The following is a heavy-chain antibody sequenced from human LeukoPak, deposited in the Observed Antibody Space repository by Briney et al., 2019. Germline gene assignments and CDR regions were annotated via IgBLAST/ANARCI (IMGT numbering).Heavy chain of an antibody. Sequence: GGSLRLSCAASGFTFSSYGMHWVRQAPGKGLEWVAFLRYDGTNKYYADSVKGRFTISRDNSKNTLYLQMNSLRAEDTAVYYCAKDLYDSSGYYYFDYWGQGTLVTVSS. D-gene: IGHD3-22*01. CDR1: GFTFSSYG. J-gene: IGHJ4*02. V-gene: IGHV3-30*02. CDR2: LRYDGTNK. CDR3: AKDLYDSSGYYYFDY.